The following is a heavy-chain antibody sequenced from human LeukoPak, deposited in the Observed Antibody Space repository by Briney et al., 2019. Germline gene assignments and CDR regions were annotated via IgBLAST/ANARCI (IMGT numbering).Heavy chain of an antibody. V-gene: IGHV4-39*07. Sequence: SETLSLTCTVSGDSISSYSYYWAWIRQPPGKGLEWIGSILFRGATYYNPSLKPRIIMSVDTSQNNFFLKLTSVTAADTAVYFCARESGDTRTVNSFDFWGRGTLITVSS. CDR2: ILFRGAT. CDR3: ARESGDTRTVNSFDF. D-gene: IGHD2-21*01. CDR1: GDSISSYSYY. J-gene: IGHJ4*01.